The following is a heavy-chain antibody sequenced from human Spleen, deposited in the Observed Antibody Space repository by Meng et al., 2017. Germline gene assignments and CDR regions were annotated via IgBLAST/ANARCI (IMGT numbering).Heavy chain of an antibody. CDR2: IIPLLGIA. Sequence: SVKVSCKASGGTFSSYTISWVRQAPGQGLEWMGRIIPLLGIANYAEKFQGRVTITADKSTITAYMELSSLRSEDTAVYFCARKAGNCISTTCYSLDYWGQGTLVTFSS. V-gene: IGHV1-69*02. CDR3: ARKAGNCISTTCYSLDY. J-gene: IGHJ4*02. CDR1: GGTFSSYT. D-gene: IGHD2-2*01.